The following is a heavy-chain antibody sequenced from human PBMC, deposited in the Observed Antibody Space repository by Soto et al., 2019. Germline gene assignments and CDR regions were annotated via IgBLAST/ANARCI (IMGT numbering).Heavy chain of an antibody. CDR1: GYPFTGYY. J-gene: IGHJ5*02. D-gene: IGHD1-1*01. CDR2: IDLNSGAT. CDR3: ARGVSEERWFDP. Sequence: QRRLVQSGAEVKKPGASVRVSCKAYGYPFTGYYIHWVRQAPGQGLEWMGWIDLNSGATDSPQKFQGGVSMTRDTSINTVYLELRSLRSDDTAVYYCARGVSEERWFDPWGQGTLVTVSS. V-gene: IGHV1-2*02.